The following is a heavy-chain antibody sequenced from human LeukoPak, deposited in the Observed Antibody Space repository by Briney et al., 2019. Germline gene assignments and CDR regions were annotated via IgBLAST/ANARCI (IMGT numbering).Heavy chain of an antibody. CDR2: INWNGGST. CDR3: ARPDYGSGSYSAFDI. V-gene: IGHV3-20*04. J-gene: IGHJ3*02. Sequence: GGSLRLSCAASGFTFDDYGMSWVRQAPGKGLEWVSGINWNGGSTGYADSVKGRFTISRDNAKNSLYLQMNSLRAEDTALYYCARPDYGSGSYSAFDIWGQGTMVTVSS. CDR1: GFTFDDYG. D-gene: IGHD3-10*01.